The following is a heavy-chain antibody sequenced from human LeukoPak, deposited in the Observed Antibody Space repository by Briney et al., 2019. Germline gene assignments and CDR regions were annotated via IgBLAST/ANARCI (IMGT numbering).Heavy chain of an antibody. V-gene: IGHV3-64*01. CDR3: ASRVATIGDY. Sequence: GGSLRLSCAASGFTFSSYAMHWVRQAPGKGLEYVSAISSNGGSTYYANSVKGRFTISRDNSKNTLYLQMGSLRAEDMAVYYCASRVATIGDYWGQGTLVTVSS. D-gene: IGHD5-12*01. J-gene: IGHJ4*02. CDR2: ISSNGGST. CDR1: GFTFSSYA.